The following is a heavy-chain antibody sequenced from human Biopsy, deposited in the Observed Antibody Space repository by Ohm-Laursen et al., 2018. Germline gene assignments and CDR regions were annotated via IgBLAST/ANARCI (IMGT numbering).Heavy chain of an antibody. V-gene: IGHV4-34*01. CDR2: INHSGRT. D-gene: IGHD3-22*01. CDR1: GESFNGYY. CDR3: VRGVDYYDPYHYYALDV. Sequence: SDTLSLTCAVYGESFNGYYWSWIRQTPGKGLEWIGEINHSGRTNYNPSVKSRVTISVDTSKNQFSLKGRSVTAADTAVYYCVRGVDYYDPYHYYALDVWGQGTTVTVSS. J-gene: IGHJ6*02.